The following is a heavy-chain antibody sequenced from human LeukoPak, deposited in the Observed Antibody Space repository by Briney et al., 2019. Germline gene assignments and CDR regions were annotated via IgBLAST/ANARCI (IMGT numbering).Heavy chain of an antibody. Sequence: GGSLRLSCAASGFTFDDYGMSWVRQPPGKGLEWVSGINWNGGSTGYADSVKGRFTISRDNAKSSLYLQMNSLRAEDTAMYFCARRMPGDAFDVWGQGTMVTVSS. D-gene: IGHD2-2*01. J-gene: IGHJ3*01. CDR2: INWNGGST. CDR3: ARRMPGDAFDV. V-gene: IGHV3-20*04. CDR1: GFTFDDYG.